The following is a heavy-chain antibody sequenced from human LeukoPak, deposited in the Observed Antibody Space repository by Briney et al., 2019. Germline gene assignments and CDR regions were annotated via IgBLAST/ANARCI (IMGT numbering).Heavy chain of an antibody. Sequence: PSGTLSLTCAVSGGSISSNYRWSWVRQPPGKGLEWIGEIYHSGSTNYSPSLKSRVTISVDKSKNQFSLKLSSVTAADTALYYCARDPSGNGGGGEYYFDYWGQGTLVTVSS. CDR2: IYHSGST. J-gene: IGHJ4*02. V-gene: IGHV4-4*02. CDR3: ARDPSGNGGGGEYYFDY. D-gene: IGHD1-26*01. CDR1: GGSISSNYR.